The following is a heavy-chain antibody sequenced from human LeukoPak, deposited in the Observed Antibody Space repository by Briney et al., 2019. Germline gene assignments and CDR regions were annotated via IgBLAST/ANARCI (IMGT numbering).Heavy chain of an antibody. V-gene: IGHV3-23*01. CDR3: ARETTVIKKIDY. CDR1: GFTFSSYG. CDR2: ISGSGGDT. J-gene: IGHJ4*02. D-gene: IGHD4-17*01. Sequence: SGGSLRLSCAASGFTFSSYGMQWVRQAPGKGLEWVSGISGSGGDTYYADSVKGRFTISRDNSENSLYLQMNSLRDEDTAIYYCARETTVIKKIDYWGQGTLVTVSS.